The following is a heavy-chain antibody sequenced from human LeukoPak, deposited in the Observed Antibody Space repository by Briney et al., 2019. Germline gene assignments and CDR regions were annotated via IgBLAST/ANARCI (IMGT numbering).Heavy chain of an antibody. CDR1: GYTFTSYY. Sequence: ASVKVSCKASGYTFTSYYMHWVRQAPRQGLEWMGIINPSGGSTSYAQKFQGRVTMTRDTSTSTVYMELSSLRSEDTAVYYCARGDYYDSSGYLQFDYWGQGTLVAVSS. D-gene: IGHD3-22*01. CDR2: INPSGGST. J-gene: IGHJ4*02. V-gene: IGHV1-46*01. CDR3: ARGDYYDSSGYLQFDY.